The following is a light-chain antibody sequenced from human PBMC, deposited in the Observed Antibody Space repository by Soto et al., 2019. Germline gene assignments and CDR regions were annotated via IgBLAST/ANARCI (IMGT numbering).Light chain of an antibody. CDR1: QSINTW. V-gene: IGKV1-5*01. CDR3: QHYKT. CDR2: DVS. Sequence: DIQMTQSPSTLSASVGDKVTITCRASQSINTWLAWYQQKPGKAPNLLIYDVSSFESGVSSRFSGSGSGTEFTLTISSLQPDDFGTYYCQHYKTFGQGTKVEIK. J-gene: IGKJ1*01.